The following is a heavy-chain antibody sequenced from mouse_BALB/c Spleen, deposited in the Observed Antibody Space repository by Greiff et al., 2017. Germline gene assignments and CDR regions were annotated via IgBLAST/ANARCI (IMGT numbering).Heavy chain of an antibody. CDR1: GYSITSDYA. J-gene: IGHJ4*01. CDR2: ISYSGST. Sequence: EVKLMESGPGLVKPSQSLSLTCTVTGYSITSDYAWNWIRQFPGNKLEWMGYISYSGSTSYNPSLKSRISITRDTSKNQFFLQLNSVTTEDTATYYCARLPLGYYAMDYWGQGTSVTVSS. V-gene: IGHV3-2*02. D-gene: IGHD3-3*01. CDR3: ARLPLGYYAMDY.